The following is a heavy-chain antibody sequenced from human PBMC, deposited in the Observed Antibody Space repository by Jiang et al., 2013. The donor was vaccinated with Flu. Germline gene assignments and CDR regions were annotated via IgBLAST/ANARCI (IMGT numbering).Heavy chain of an antibody. Sequence: WVRRGVQARGVEWVAFIRYDGSNKYYADSVKGRFTISRDNSKNTLYLQMNSLRAEDTAVYYCAKGGYSYGYTPPDYWGQGTLVTVSS. J-gene: IGHJ4*02. V-gene: IGHV3-30*02. CDR3: AKGGYSYGYTPPDY. CDR2: IRYDGSNK. D-gene: IGHD5-18*01.